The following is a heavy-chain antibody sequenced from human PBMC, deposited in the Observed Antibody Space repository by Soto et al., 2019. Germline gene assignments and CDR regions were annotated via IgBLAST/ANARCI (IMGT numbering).Heavy chain of an antibody. CDR3: AKQGSGWYWYFDY. CDR2: ISGSGGNT. V-gene: IGHV3-23*01. D-gene: IGHD6-19*01. J-gene: IGHJ4*02. Sequence: PGGSLRLSCAASGFTFSSYAMSWVRQAPGKGLEWVSTISGSGGNTYYADSVKGRFTISRDNSKNTLYLQMNSLRAEDTAVYYCAKQGSGWYWYFDYWGQGTLVTVSS. CDR1: GFTFSSYA.